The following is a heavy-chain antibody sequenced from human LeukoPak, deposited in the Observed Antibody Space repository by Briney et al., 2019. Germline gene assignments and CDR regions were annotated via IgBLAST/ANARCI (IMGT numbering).Heavy chain of an antibody. V-gene: IGHV1-2*02. J-gene: IGHJ3*02. D-gene: IGHD6-13*01. CDR2: INPNTGGT. Sequence: ASVKVSCKASGYTFTGYYMHCVRQAPGQGLEWKGWINPNTGGTNYAQKFQGRVTMTRDTSISTAYMELSRLTSDDTAFYYCARGGVAAAGPYAFDIWGQGTMVTVSS. CDR1: GYTFTGYY. CDR3: ARGGVAAAGPYAFDI.